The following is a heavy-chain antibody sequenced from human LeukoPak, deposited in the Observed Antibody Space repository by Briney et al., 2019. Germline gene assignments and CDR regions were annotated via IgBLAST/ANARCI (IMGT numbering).Heavy chain of an antibody. Sequence: SETLSLTCAVFGGSLSGYYWTWIRQPPGKGLEWIGSIYYSGNTYYNASLKSQVSISIDTSKNQFSLRLTSVTAADTAVYYCARQTGSGLFILPGGQGTLVTVPS. CDR3: ARQTGSGLFILP. CDR2: IYYSGNT. CDR1: GGSLSGYY. V-gene: IGHV4-39*01. J-gene: IGHJ4*02. D-gene: IGHD3/OR15-3a*01.